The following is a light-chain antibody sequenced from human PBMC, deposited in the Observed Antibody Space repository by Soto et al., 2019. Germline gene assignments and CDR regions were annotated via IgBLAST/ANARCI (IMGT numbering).Light chain of an antibody. CDR3: ATWDDSLHGYYV. CDR2: SNN. Sequence: QSVLTQPPSASGTPGQRVTISCSGSSSNIGSNTVNWYQQLPGTAPKLLIYSNNQRLSGVPDRFSGSKSGTSASLAISGLQSEDEADYCCATWDDSLHGYYVFGTGTKVTVL. V-gene: IGLV1-44*01. CDR1: SSNIGSNT. J-gene: IGLJ1*01.